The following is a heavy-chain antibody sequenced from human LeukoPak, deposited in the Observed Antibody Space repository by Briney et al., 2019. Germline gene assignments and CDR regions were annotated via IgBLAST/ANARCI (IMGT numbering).Heavy chain of an antibody. Sequence: QTSETLSLTCTVSGASISDTSYYWGWIRQPPGKGLEWIGTISYSGNTYYDPSLKSRLIISVDTSKNQFSLSLTSLTAADTGLYYCARGRVWFGFFDLWGRGTLVTVSS. V-gene: IGHV4-39*02. J-gene: IGHJ2*01. CDR2: ISYSGNT. D-gene: IGHD3-10*01. CDR1: GASISDTSYY. CDR3: ARGRVWFGFFDL.